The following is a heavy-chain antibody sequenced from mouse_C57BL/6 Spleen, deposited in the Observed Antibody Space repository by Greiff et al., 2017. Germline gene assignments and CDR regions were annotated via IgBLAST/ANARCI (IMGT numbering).Heavy chain of an antibody. CDR3: ARGYDYYAMDY. D-gene: IGHD1-1*02. CDR1: GFSLTSYC. CDR2: IWSDGST. J-gene: IGHJ4*01. Sequence: VQLQESGPGLVAPSQSLSITCTVSGFSLTSYCVPWVRQPPGKGLEWLVVIWSDGSTTYNSALKSRLSLSKDNSKSQVFLKMNSLQTDDTAMYYCARGYDYYAMDYWGQGTSVTVSS. V-gene: IGHV2-6*03.